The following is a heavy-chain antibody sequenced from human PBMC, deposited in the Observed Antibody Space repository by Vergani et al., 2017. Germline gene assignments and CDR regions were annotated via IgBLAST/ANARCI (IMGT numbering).Heavy chain of an antibody. J-gene: IGHJ6*03. Sequence: EVQLVESGGGLVQPGGSLRLSCAASGFTFSSYAMHWVRQAPGRGLEFVSTISSDGCTTFYANSVKGRFIISRDNSKNTLYLQVGRLRGEDMAVYYCARGPRDVVVPAAMCYYYYMDVWGKGTAVTVSS. CDR2: ISSDGCTT. CDR3: ARGPRDVVVPAAMCYYYYMDV. D-gene: IGHD2-2*01. CDR1: GFTFSSYA. V-gene: IGHV3-64*01.